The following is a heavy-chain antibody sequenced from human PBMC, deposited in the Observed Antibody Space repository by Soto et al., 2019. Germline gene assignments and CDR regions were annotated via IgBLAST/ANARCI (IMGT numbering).Heavy chain of an antibody. J-gene: IGHJ6*02. CDR3: ARQGQLLDYGMDV. Sequence: SETLSLTCTVSGGSISSSSYYWGWIRQPPGKGLEWIGSIYYSGSTYYNPSLKSRVTISVDTSKNQFSLKLSSVTAADTAVYYCARQGQLLDYGMDVWGQGTTVTVSS. D-gene: IGHD2-2*01. CDR2: IYYSGST. V-gene: IGHV4-39*01. CDR1: GGSISSSSYY.